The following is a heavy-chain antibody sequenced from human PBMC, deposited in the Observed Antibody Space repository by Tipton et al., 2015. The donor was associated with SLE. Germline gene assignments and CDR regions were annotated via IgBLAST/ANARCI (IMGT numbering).Heavy chain of an antibody. CDR3: ARGARGYSYGSDEDFDS. J-gene: IGHJ4*02. V-gene: IGHV4-59*11. CDR2: VYYSGTT. Sequence: TLSLTCTVSGDSISGHYWSWIRQPPEKGLEWIGYVYYSGTTNYNPSLKSRVTFSVDRSKNQFSLNLRSVTAADTAVYYCARGARGYSYGSDEDFDSWGQGILVTVSS. D-gene: IGHD5-18*01. CDR1: GDSISGHY.